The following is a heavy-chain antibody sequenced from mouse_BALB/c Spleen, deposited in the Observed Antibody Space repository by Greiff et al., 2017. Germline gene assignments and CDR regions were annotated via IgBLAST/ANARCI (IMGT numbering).Heavy chain of an antibody. D-gene: IGHD1-1*01. CDR2: IWAGGST. J-gene: IGHJ4*01. CDR3: ARGLSSRYAMDY. CDR1: GFSLTSYG. V-gene: IGHV2-9*02. Sequence: VKLMESGPGLVAPSQSLSITCTVSGFSLTSYGVHWVRQPPGKGLEWLGVIWAGGSTNYNSALMSRLSISKDNSKSQVFLKMNSLQTDDTAMYYCARGLSSRYAMDYWGQGTSVTVSS.